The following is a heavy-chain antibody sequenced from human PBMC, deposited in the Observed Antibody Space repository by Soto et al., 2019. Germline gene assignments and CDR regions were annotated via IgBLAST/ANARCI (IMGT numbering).Heavy chain of an antibody. J-gene: IGHJ2*01. CDR1: GFTFDDYA. CDR2: ISWNSGSI. CDR3: AKDGYYGSGSYWYFDL. D-gene: IGHD3-10*01. Sequence: GGSLRLSCAASGFTFDDYAMHWVRQAPGKGLEWVSGISWNSGSIGYADSVKGRFTISRDNAKNSLYLQMNSLRAEDTALYYCAKDGYYGSGSYWYFDLWGRGTLFTVSS. V-gene: IGHV3-9*01.